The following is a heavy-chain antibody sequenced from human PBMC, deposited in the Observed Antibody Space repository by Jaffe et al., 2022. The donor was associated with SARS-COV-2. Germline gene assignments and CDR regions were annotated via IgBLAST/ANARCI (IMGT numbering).Heavy chain of an antibody. D-gene: IGHD2-2*01. CDR3: ARGGYGEYATFDY. Sequence: QVQLQESGPGLVKPSETLSLTCTVSGGSVTSGTYYWSWIRQSPGKGLEWIGYLFSRGSTNYNPSLRSRVTISVGTSNNQFSLKLTSVTAADTAVYYCARGGYGEYATFDYWGQGTLVTVSS. J-gene: IGHJ4*02. CDR1: GGSVTSGTYY. CDR2: LFSRGST. V-gene: IGHV4-61*01.